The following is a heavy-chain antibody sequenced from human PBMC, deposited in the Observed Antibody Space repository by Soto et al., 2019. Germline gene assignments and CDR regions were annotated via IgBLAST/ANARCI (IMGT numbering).Heavy chain of an antibody. D-gene: IGHD3-9*01. CDR2: MHHTQGT. CDR1: GASISSYY. V-gene: IGHV4-59*01. J-gene: IGHJ5*02. Sequence: ETLSLTCSVSGASISSYYWTWIRQPPGGGLEWIGYMHHTQGTNDNPSLRGRVHMSIDTSMNQFSLRLTSVTAADTAVYYCARVPFVGYFDWLDPWGHGTLVTVSS. CDR3: ARVPFVGYFDWLDP.